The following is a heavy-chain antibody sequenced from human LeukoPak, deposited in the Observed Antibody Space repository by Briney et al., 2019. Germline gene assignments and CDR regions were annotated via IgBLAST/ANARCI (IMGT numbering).Heavy chain of an antibody. Sequence: SETLSLTCTVSGGSISSYFWSWIRQPPGKGLEWIGYIYSSGSTNYNPSLRGRVTISLDTSKNQFSLKLSSVTAADTAVYYCGRREAQPFWGQGTMVTVSS. CDR2: IYSSGST. D-gene: IGHD2-2*01. CDR1: GGSISSYF. V-gene: IGHV4-59*08. CDR3: GRREAQPF. J-gene: IGHJ3*01.